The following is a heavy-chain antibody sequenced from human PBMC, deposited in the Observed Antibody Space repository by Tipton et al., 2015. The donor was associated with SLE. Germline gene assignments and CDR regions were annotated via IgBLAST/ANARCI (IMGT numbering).Heavy chain of an antibody. CDR2: IYPGDSDT. Sequence: QLVQSGAEVKKPGESLKISCKVSGYSFTTYWIGWVRQMPGKGLEWMGIIYPGDSDTRYSPSFQGQVAISADKFISTAYLQWNSLKASDTAIYYCARRPDDYGDYVPFDYWGQGTLVTVSS. J-gene: IGHJ4*02. CDR3: ARRPDDYGDYVPFDY. V-gene: IGHV5-51*01. D-gene: IGHD4-17*01. CDR1: GYSFTTYW.